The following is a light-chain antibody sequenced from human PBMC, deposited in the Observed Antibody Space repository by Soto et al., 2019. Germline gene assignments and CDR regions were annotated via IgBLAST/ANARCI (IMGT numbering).Light chain of an antibody. J-gene: IGLJ1*01. Sequence: SVLTQPASVSGSPGQSITISCTGTSSDVGSYNLVSWYQQHPGKAPKLMIYEGTKRPSGVSDRFSGSRSGNTASLTISGLRAEDEADYYCCSYASSSTYVFGTGTKVTVL. CDR3: CSYASSSTYV. V-gene: IGLV2-23*01. CDR1: SSDVGSYNL. CDR2: EGT.